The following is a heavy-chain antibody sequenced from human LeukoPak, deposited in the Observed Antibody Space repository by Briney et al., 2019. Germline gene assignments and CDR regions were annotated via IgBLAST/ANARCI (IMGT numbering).Heavy chain of an antibody. D-gene: IGHD3-3*01. J-gene: IGHJ5*02. CDR2: ISYDGSNK. CDR1: GFTFSSYA. V-gene: IGHV3-30-3*01. Sequence: PGRSLRLSCAASGFTFSSYAMHWVRQAPGKGLEWVAVISYDGSNKYYADSVKGRFTISRDNSKNTLYLQMNSLRAEDTAVYYCAREIRFLESNWFDPWGQGTLVTVSP. CDR3: AREIRFLESNWFDP.